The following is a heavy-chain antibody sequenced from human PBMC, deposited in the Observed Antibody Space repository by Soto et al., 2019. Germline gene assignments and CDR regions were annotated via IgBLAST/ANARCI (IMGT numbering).Heavy chain of an antibody. V-gene: IGHV4-39*01. CDR2: NCYSGSS. CDR1: GGSISSYSYY. J-gene: IGHJ4*02. CDR3: ASTPYYYDSSCHNTPFDY. Sequence: SETLSLTCTVSGGSISSYSYYRGWIRQPPGKGLEWIGNNCYSGSSYYNPSLKSRVTISVDTSKNQFSLRLSSVTAADTALYYCASTPYYYDSSCHNTPFDYWGQGTLVTVSS. D-gene: IGHD3-22*01.